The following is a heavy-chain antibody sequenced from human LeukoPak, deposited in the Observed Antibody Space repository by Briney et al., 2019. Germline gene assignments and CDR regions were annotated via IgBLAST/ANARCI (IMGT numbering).Heavy chain of an antibody. D-gene: IGHD2-2*01. CDR1: GGSFSGYY. J-gene: IGHJ4*02. V-gene: IGHV4-34*01. Sequence: SETLSLTCAVYGGSFSGYYWSWIRQPPGKGLEWIGEINHSGSTNYNPSLKSRVTISVDTSKNQFSLKLSSVTAADTAVCYCARSPYCSSTSCLISFDYWGQGTLVTVSS. CDR3: ARSPYCSSTSCLISFDY. CDR2: INHSGST.